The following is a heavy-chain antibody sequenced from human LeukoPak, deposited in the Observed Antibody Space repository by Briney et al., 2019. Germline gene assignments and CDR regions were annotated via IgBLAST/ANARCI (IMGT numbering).Heavy chain of an antibody. CDR1: GFTFSSYW. J-gene: IGHJ4*02. V-gene: IGHV3-74*01. Sequence: GGSLRLSCAASGFTFSSYWMHWVRQAPGKGLVWVSRINSDGSSTSYADSVKGRFTISRDNAKNSLYLQMNSLRAEDTAVYYCARLDYYDSSGYPSPFDYWGQGTLVTVSS. D-gene: IGHD3-22*01. CDR2: INSDGSST. CDR3: ARLDYYDSSGYPSPFDY.